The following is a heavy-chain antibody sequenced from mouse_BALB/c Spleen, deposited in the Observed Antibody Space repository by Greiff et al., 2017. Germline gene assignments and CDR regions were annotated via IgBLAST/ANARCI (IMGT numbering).Heavy chain of an antibody. CDR2: INPSSGYT. V-gene: IGHV1-4*01. J-gene: IGHJ2*01. CDR3: ARGGGTHFDY. D-gene: IGHD3-3*01. Sequence: LQESGAELARPGASVKMSCKASGYTFTSYTMHWVKQRPGQGLEWIGYINPSSGYTNYNQKFKDKATLTADKSSSTAYMQLSSLTSEDSAVYYCARGGGTHFDYWGQGTTLTVSS. CDR1: GYTFTSYT.